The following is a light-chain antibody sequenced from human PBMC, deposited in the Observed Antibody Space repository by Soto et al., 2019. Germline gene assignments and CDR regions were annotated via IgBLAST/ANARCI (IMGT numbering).Light chain of an antibody. J-gene: IGKJ5*01. V-gene: IGKV3D-15*01. CDR1: RSFASSY. CDR2: GAS. CDR3: HYKNWPSIT. Sequence: IVLTQCPGTLSLAPGERATLSCRASRSFASSYLAWYQQRPGQAPRLLIYGASFRATGIPARFSGSGSGTEFTPTISSLQSEDFALYYCHYKNWPSITFGQGTRLEI.